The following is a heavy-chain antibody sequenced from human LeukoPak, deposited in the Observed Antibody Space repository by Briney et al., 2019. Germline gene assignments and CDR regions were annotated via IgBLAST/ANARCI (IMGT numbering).Heavy chain of an antibody. CDR3: ARVYY. V-gene: IGHV3-30*03. D-gene: IGHD2-8*01. CDR2: VSYDGSDR. Sequence: GRSLRLSCAASGFTFSSYGMNWVRQAPGKGLEWVGIVSYDGSDRYYADSVKGRFTISRDNSKNTLYLQMNSLRAEDTAVYYCARVYYWGQGTLVTVSS. CDR1: GFTFSSYG. J-gene: IGHJ4*02.